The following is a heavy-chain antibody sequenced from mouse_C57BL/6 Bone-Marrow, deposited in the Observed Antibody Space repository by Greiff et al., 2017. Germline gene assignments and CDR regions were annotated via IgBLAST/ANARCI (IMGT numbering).Heavy chain of an antibody. V-gene: IGHV1-7*01. J-gene: IGHJ2*01. CDR3: ARCAY. CDR2: FNPSSGYT. Sequence: VQRVESGAELAKPGASVKLSCKASGYTFTSSWMHWVKQRPGQGLEWIGYFNPSSGYTKYNQKFQAKATLTADKSSSTAYMQLISRTYEDSAVYYWARCAYWGQGTILTVSS. CDR1: GYTFTSSW.